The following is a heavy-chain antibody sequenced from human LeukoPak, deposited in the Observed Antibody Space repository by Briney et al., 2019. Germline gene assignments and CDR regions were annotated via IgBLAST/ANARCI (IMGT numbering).Heavy chain of an antibody. V-gene: IGHV1-18*01. CDR1: GFTFTNYG. Sequence: ASVKVSCKASGFTFTNYGIIWVRQAPGQGLEWMGWISAYNGNTNYAQKFQGRVTMTTDTSTTTAYMELRSLRSDDTAVYYCAREGYFGSAIDYYYGMDAWGQGTTVTVSS. CDR2: ISAYNGNT. CDR3: AREGYFGSAIDYYYGMDA. J-gene: IGHJ6*02. D-gene: IGHD3-10*01.